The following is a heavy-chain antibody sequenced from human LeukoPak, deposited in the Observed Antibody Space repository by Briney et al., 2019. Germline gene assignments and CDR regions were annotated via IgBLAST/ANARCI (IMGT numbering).Heavy chain of an antibody. D-gene: IGHD1-26*01. CDR3: ARKEDSGSYGLDY. CDR1: GGSLSSYK. J-gene: IGHJ4*02. CDR2: IFYSGSA. V-gene: IGHV4-59*04. Sequence: PETLCLTCTVPGGSLSSYKGSWIREPPGKGLEWIGYIFYSGSADYNTYLKSRVTMSVDTSNKKISLKLSCITSADTAGSSCARKEDSGSYGLDYWGQGTLVT.